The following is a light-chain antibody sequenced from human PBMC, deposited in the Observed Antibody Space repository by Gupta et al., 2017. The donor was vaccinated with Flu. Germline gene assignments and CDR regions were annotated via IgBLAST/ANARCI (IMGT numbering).Light chain of an antibody. CDR2: KAS. CDR1: QTNSSW. J-gene: IGKJ3*01. V-gene: IGKV1-5*03. CDR3: QQYNSYVLT. Sequence: QLTQSPSTLSASVGDRPTITCRASQTNSSWLAWYQQKPGIATKLLLYKASILESVVPSRFSGSCARTEFPLIISILQPDDFATYYCQQYNSYVLTFGPGTKVDIK.